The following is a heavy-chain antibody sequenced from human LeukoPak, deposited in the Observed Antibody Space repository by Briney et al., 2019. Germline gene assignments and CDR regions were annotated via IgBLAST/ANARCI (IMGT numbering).Heavy chain of an antibody. D-gene: IGHD2-21*01. Sequence: ASVKVSCKASGYTFSDYDVNWVRQAPGQGLEWMGWMNPTSGDTGYAQKFQGRVTMTRSMSKNTAYMELSRLRSEDTAVYFCARVVMKAFYYYYMDVWGRGTTIIISS. CDR1: GYTFSDYD. J-gene: IGHJ6*03. V-gene: IGHV1-8*01. CDR2: MNPTSGDT. CDR3: ARVVMKAFYYYYMDV.